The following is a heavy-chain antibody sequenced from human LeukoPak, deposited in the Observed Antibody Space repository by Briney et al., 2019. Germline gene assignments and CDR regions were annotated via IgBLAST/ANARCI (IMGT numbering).Heavy chain of an antibody. Sequence: PSETLSLTCDVSGDSISNSNWWSWVRQPPGKGLEWVGEISHSGSINYNPSLKSRVIISMDKSKNHFSPKLSSITAADTAVYYCARAVAATSGRFSLGYWGQGTLVTVSS. V-gene: IGHV4-4*02. D-gene: IGHD6-19*01. CDR3: ARAVAATSGRFSLGY. CDR2: ISHSGSI. CDR1: GDSISNSNW. J-gene: IGHJ4*02.